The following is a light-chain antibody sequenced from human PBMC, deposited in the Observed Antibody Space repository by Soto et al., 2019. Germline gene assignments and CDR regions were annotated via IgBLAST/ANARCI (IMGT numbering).Light chain of an antibody. Sequence: EIVLTQSPGTLSLSPGERATLSCRASQSVNSTSLAWYQLKPGQAPRLLIHGASSRATGIPDRFSGSGSGTDFTLNISRLEPEDFAVYFCQRYYDSLWTFGQGTKVEIK. J-gene: IGKJ1*01. V-gene: IGKV3-20*01. CDR2: GAS. CDR3: QRYYDSLWT. CDR1: QSVNSTS.